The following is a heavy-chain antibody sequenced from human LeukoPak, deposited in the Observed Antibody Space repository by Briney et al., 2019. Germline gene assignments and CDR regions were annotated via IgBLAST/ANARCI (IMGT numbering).Heavy chain of an antibody. J-gene: IGHJ4*02. CDR1: GFTFSSYG. CDR2: IRYDGSNK. CDR3: AQLTSSTWWGTFDY. D-gene: IGHD6-13*01. Sequence: PGGSLRLSCAASGFTFSSYGMHWVRQAPGKGLEWVAFIRYDGSNKYYADSVKGRFTISRDNSKNTLYLQMNSLRAEDTAVYYCAQLTSSTWWGTFDYWGQGTLVTVSS. V-gene: IGHV3-30*02.